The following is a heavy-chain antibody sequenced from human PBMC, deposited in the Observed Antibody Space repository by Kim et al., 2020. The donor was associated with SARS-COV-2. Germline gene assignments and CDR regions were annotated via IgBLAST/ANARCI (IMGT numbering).Heavy chain of an antibody. V-gene: IGHV3-23*01. J-gene: IGHJ1*01. CDR2: ITNNNGKT. Sequence: GGSLRLSCAASGFAVYRFAMNWVRQAPGKGLEWISAITNNNGKTYYQDPVKGRFTIPRDESKNIVYLHMKSLRVEDTAVYYCAKDHTIPGWHTIGDWGEG. CDR3: AKDHTIPGWHTIGD. D-gene: IGHD6-19*01. CDR1: GFAVYRFA.